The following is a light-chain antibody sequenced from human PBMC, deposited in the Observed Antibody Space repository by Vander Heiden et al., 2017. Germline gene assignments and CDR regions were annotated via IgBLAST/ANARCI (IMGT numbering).Light chain of an antibody. Sequence: AIRMTQSPSSLSASTGDRVTITCRASQGISSYLAWYQPKPGKAPKLLIYAASTLQSGVPSRFSGSGSGTDFTLTISCLQSEDFATYYCQQYYSYPMYTFGQGTKLEIK. V-gene: IGKV1-8*01. J-gene: IGKJ2*01. CDR3: QQYYSYPMYT. CDR1: QGISSY. CDR2: AAS.